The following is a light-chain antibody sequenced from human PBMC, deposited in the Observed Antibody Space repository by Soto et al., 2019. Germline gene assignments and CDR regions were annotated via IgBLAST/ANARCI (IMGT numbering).Light chain of an antibody. CDR2: AVS. CDR3: QQTYSELVYT. Sequence: DIQMTQSPSSLSASVGDRVTITCRSSQSIFNYLNWYQQKPGKAPEVLIYAVSSLQIGVPSRFDGSGSGTDFTLTITDLRPEDSANYYCQQTYSELVYTFGRGTKVDIX. V-gene: IGKV1-39*01. J-gene: IGKJ2*01. CDR1: QSIFNY.